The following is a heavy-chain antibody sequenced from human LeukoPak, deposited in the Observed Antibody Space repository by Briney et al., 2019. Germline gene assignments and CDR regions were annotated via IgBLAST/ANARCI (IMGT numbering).Heavy chain of an antibody. CDR3: ARGGEGPFDY. J-gene: IGHJ4*02. CDR1: GGSISSGDYY. Sequence: SETLSLTCTVSGGSISSGDYYWSWIRQPPGKGLEWIGYIYYSGSTYYNPSLKSRVTISVYTSKNQFSLKLSSVTAVDTAVYYCARGGEGPFDYWGQGTLVTVSS. D-gene: IGHD3-10*01. V-gene: IGHV4-30-4*01. CDR2: IYYSGST.